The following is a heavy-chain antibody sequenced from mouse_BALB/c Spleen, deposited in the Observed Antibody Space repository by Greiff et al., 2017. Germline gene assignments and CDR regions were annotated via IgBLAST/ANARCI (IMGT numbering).Heavy chain of an antibody. Sequence: VQLQQSGAELVKPGASVKLSCKASGYTFTSYYMHWVKQRPEQGLEWIGWIDPENGDTEYAPKFQGKATMTADTSSNTAYLQLSSLTSEDTAVYYCNSIYYDYAMDYWGQGTSVTVSS. CDR3: NSIYYDYAMDY. D-gene: IGHD2-1*01. CDR2: IDPENGDT. CDR1: GYTFTSYY. V-gene: IGHV14-4*02. J-gene: IGHJ4*01.